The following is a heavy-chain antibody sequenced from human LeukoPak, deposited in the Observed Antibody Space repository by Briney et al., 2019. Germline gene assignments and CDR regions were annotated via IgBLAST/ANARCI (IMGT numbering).Heavy chain of an antibody. V-gene: IGHV4-34*01. CDR1: GGSFSGYY. J-gene: IGHJ4*02. CDR3: ARGRLDYGGKGDIDY. D-gene: IGHD4-23*01. Sequence: SETLSLTCAVYGGSFSGYYWSWIRQPPGKGLEWIGEINHSGSTNYNPSLKSRVTISVDTSKNQFSLELSSVTAADTAVYYCARGRLDYGGKGDIDYWGQGTLVTVSS. CDR2: INHSGST.